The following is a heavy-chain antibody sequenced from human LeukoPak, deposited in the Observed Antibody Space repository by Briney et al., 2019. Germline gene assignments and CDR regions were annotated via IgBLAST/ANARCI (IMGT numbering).Heavy chain of an antibody. CDR1: GGSFSGYY. V-gene: IGHV4-34*01. CDR3: ARGIGLRWQYFDY. CDR2: INHSGST. Sequence: ASETLSLTCAVYGGSFSGYYWSWIRQPPGKGLEWIGEINHSGSTNYNPSLKSRVTISVDTSKNQFSPKLSSVTAADTAVYYCARGIGLRWQYFDYWGQGTLVTVSS. J-gene: IGHJ4*02. D-gene: IGHD4-23*01.